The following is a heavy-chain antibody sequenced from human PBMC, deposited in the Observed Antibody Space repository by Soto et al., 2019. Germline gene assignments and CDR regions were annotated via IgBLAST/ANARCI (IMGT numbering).Heavy chain of an antibody. V-gene: IGHV3-74*01. D-gene: IGHD3-10*01. Sequence: EVQLVESGGGLVQPGGSLRLSCAASGFTFSGRSMHWVRQAPGKGLVWVSGIDNAGTDSTYADSVKGRFTSSRDNAKNTLYLQMNGLRVEDTAVYYCARGWFGPDVWGKGTTVTVSS. CDR3: ARGWFGPDV. J-gene: IGHJ6*04. CDR1: GFTFSGRS. CDR2: IDNAGTDS.